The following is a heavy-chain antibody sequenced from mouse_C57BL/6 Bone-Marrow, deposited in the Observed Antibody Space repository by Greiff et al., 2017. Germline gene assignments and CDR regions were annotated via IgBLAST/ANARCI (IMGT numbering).Heavy chain of an antibody. CDR3: ARGIYYGNYVWYFDV. CDR1: DSEVFPIAY. J-gene: IGHJ1*03. Sequence: QVQLQQSGSELRSPGSSVKLSCKDFDSEVFPIAYMSWVRQKPGHGFEWIGGILPSIGRTIYGEKFEDKATLDADTLSNTAYLELNSLTSEDSANYYCARGIYYGNYVWYFDVWGTGTTVTVSS. CDR2: ILPSIGRT. D-gene: IGHD2-1*01. V-gene: IGHV15-2*01.